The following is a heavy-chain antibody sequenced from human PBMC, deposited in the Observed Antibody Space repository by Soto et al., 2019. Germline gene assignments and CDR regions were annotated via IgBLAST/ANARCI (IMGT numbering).Heavy chain of an antibody. CDR1: GFTFSSYA. CDR3: AKDRDIVVVPAALFDY. Sequence: GGSLRLSFAASGFTFSSYAMSWVRQSPGKGLEWVSAISGSGGSTYYADSVKGRFTISRDNSKNTLYLQMNSLRAEDTAVYYCAKDRDIVVVPAALFDYWGQGTLVTVSS. CDR2: ISGSGGST. V-gene: IGHV3-23*01. D-gene: IGHD2-2*01. J-gene: IGHJ4*02.